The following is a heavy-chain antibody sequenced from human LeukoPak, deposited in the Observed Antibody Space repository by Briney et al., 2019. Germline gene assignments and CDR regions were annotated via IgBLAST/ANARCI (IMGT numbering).Heavy chain of an antibody. V-gene: IGHV3-7*01. D-gene: IGHD3-10*01. CDR2: IKQDGSEK. J-gene: IGHJ4*02. CDR3: ARETRFYGSGSYNIDY. CDR1: GFTFSSYW. Sequence: GGSLRLSCAASGFTFSSYWMSWVRQAPGKGLEWVANIKQDGSEKYYVDSVKGRFTISRDNAENSVYLQMNSLRAEDTAVYYCARETRFYGSGSYNIDYWGQGALVTVSS.